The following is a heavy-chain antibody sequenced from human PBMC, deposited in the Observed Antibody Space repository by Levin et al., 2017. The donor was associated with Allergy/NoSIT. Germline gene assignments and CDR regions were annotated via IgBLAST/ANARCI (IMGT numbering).Heavy chain of an antibody. J-gene: IGHJ4*02. CDR1: GFSFRSYG. V-gene: IGHV3-30*18. Sequence: GESLKISCTASGFSFRSYGMHWVRQAPGKGLEWVAVILHDGRNQYYGDSVKGRFTISRDNSKNTVYLQMDSLRAEDTAVYYCAKERGASNWNLENDYWGQGTLVTVSS. CDR3: AKERGASNWNLENDY. CDR2: ILHDGRNQ. D-gene: IGHD1-20*01.